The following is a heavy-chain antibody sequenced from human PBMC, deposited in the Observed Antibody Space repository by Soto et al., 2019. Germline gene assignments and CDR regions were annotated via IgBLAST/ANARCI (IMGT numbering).Heavy chain of an antibody. V-gene: IGHV1-18*04. CDR1: GYTFTSYG. J-gene: IGHJ4*02. CDR3: AREANYYDSSGYCDY. D-gene: IGHD3-22*01. Sequence: VASVKVSCKASGYTFTSYGISWVRQAPGQGLEWMGWISAYNGNTNYAQKLQGRVTMTTDTSTSTAYMELRSLRSDDTAVYYCAREANYYDSSGYCDYWGQGTLVTVSS. CDR2: ISAYNGNT.